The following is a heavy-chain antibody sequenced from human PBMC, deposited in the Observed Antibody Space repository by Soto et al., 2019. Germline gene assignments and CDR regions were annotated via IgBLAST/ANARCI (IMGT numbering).Heavy chain of an antibody. CDR3: ARDRYYYGSGTNAFDI. Sequence: QVQLVQSGAEVKKPGASVKVSRKASGYTFTSYAMHWVRQAPGQRLEWMGWINAGNGNTKYSQKFQGRVTITRDTSASTAYMELSSLRSEDTAVYYCARDRYYYGSGTNAFDIWGQGTMVTVSS. V-gene: IGHV1-3*01. CDR1: GYTFTSYA. J-gene: IGHJ3*02. CDR2: INAGNGNT. D-gene: IGHD3-10*01.